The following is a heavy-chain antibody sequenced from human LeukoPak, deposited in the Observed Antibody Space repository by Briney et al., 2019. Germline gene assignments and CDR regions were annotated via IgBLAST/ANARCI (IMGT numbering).Heavy chain of an antibody. V-gene: IGHV3-33*01. Sequence: PGRSLRLSCAASGFTFSSYGMHWVRQAPGKGLEWVAVIWYGGSNKYYADSVKGRFTISRDNSKNTLYLQMNSLRAEDTAVYYCARGGFLEWLLSNFDYWGQGTLVTVSS. J-gene: IGHJ4*02. D-gene: IGHD3-3*01. CDR1: GFTFSSYG. CDR3: ARGGFLEWLLSNFDY. CDR2: IWYGGSNK.